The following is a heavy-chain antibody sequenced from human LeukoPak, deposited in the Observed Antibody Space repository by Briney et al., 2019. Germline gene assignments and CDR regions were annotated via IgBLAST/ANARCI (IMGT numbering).Heavy chain of an antibody. J-gene: IGHJ6*02. Sequence: PSETLSLTCAVYGGSFSGYYWSWIRQPPGKGLEWIGEINHSGSTNYNPSLKSRVTISVGTSKNQFSLKLSSVTAADTAVYYCARDLIPSSIAARLYYYYGMDVWGQGTTVTVSS. CDR2: INHSGST. D-gene: IGHD6-6*01. CDR3: ARDLIPSSIAARLYYYYGMDV. CDR1: GGSFSGYY. V-gene: IGHV4-34*01.